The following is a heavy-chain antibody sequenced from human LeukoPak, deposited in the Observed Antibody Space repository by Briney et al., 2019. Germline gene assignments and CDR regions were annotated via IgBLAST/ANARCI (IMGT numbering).Heavy chain of an antibody. Sequence: PSETLSLTCTVSGGSISSSSYYWGWIRQPPGKGLEWIGSIYYSGSTYYNPSLKSRVTISVDTSKNQFSLKLSSVTAADTAVYYCARHGRVAAAAGWGQGTLVTVSS. CDR3: ARHGRVAAAAG. D-gene: IGHD6-13*01. CDR2: IYYSGST. V-gene: IGHV4-39*01. CDR1: GGSISSSSYY. J-gene: IGHJ4*02.